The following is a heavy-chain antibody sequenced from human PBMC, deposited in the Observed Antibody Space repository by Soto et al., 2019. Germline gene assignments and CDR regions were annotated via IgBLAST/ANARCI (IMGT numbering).Heavy chain of an antibody. J-gene: IGHJ6*02. D-gene: IGHD2-15*01. Sequence: EGQLVETGGGMIQPGGSLRLSCAASEFTVSSNFMSWVRRAPGRGLEWVSIIYRDGKTFYTDSVRGRFIISRDNSKNTLDLQMNGLRVEDTATYYCAREAFTVSGGTSPVRGGGLDVWGQGTTVTVSS. CDR2: IYRDGKT. CDR1: EFTVSSNF. V-gene: IGHV3-53*02. CDR3: AREAFTVSGGTSPVRGGGLDV.